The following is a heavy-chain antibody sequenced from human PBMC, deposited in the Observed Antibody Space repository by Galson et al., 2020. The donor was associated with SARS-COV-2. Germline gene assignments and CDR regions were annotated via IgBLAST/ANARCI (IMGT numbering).Heavy chain of an antibody. Sequence: GGSLRLSCAASGFRFSDFGMHWVRQAPGKGLEWVAFIRFDGSDITYANSVKGRFTISRDNSKNTLYLQMSGLRGDDTAVYYCAQQLVVGVYYYGLDVWGQGTTVTVSS. CDR2: IRFDGSDI. V-gene: IGHV3-30*02. D-gene: IGHD1-1*01. CDR3: AQQLVVGVYYYGLDV. J-gene: IGHJ6*02. CDR1: GFRFSDFG.